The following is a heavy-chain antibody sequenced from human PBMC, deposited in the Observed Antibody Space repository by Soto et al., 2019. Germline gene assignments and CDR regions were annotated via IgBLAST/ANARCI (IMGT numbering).Heavy chain of an antibody. CDR1: GFTFSSYS. D-gene: IGHD3-10*01. V-gene: IGHV3-21*05. CDR3: ARDFYGGITMVRGVIKHYYYGMDV. Sequence: PGGSLRLSCAASGFTFSSYSMNWVRQAPGKGLEWVSYISSSSSYTNYADSVKGRFTISRDNAKNSLYLQMNSLRAEDTAVYYCARDFYGGITMVRGVIKHYYYGMDVWGQGTTVTVSS. J-gene: IGHJ6*02. CDR2: ISSSSSYT.